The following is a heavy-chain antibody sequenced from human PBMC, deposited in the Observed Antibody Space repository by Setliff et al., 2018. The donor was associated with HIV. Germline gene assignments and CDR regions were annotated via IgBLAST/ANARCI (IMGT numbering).Heavy chain of an antibody. CDR1: GDSITNDDYY. J-gene: IGHJ5*02. CDR3: ARYTSKVDWFDP. Sequence: PSETLSLTCTVSGDSITNDDYYWGWIRQPPGKGLEWIAIIHYNGRTYYDPSLKSRVTIFVDTSKTQFYLKLRSVTASDTAVYYCARYTSKVDWFDPWGQGTLVTLL. V-gene: IGHV4-39*01. CDR2: IHYNGRT. D-gene: IGHD2-2*02.